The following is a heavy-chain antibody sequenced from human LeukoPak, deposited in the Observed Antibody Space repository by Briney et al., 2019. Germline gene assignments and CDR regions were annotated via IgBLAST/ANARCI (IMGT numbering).Heavy chain of an antibody. J-gene: IGHJ4*02. CDR3: ARLSGYYDSSPEV. Sequence: SETLSLTCTVSGASVSSGRHYWTWIRQPAGKGLEWIGRIYTSGTTKYDPSLESRAAISMDTSKNQFSLKLTSVTAADTAVYYCARLSGYYDSSPEVGGQGTLVAVSS. V-gene: IGHV4-61*02. CDR1: GASVSSGRHY. CDR2: IYTSGTT. D-gene: IGHD3-22*01.